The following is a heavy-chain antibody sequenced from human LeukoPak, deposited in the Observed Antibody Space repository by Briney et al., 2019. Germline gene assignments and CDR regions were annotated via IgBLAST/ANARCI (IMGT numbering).Heavy chain of an antibody. Sequence: ASVNVSCKASGYTFTSYAMHWVRQAPGQRLEWMGWINAGNGNTKYSQKFQGGVTITRDTSASTAYMELSSLRSEDTAVYYCARDIWFGELSHWFDPWGQGTLVTVSS. V-gene: IGHV1-3*01. J-gene: IGHJ5*02. CDR3: ARDIWFGELSHWFDP. CDR1: GYTFTSYA. D-gene: IGHD3-10*01. CDR2: INAGNGNT.